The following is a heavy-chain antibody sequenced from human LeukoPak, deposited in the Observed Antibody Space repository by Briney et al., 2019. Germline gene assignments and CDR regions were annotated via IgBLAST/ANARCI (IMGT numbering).Heavy chain of an antibody. Sequence: SETLSLTCAVSGGSISSGNWWTWVRQPPGKGLDWIGEIYHSGSTNYNPPLKSRVTISVDKSKNQFSLKLTSVTAADTAVYFCARIGNYYFDYWGQGTLVTVSS. D-gene: IGHD1-1*01. CDR2: IYHSGST. CDR1: GGSISSGNW. V-gene: IGHV4-4*02. CDR3: ARIGNYYFDY. J-gene: IGHJ4*02.